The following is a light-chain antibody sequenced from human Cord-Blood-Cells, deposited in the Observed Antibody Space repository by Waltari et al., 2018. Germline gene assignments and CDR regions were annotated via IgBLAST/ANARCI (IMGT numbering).Light chain of an antibody. J-gene: IGLJ2*01. CDR1: RSNIGSNN. CDR2: RNN. CDR3: AAWDDSLSAVV. Sequence: QSVLTQPPSASRTPGQWVTISCSRSRSNIGSNNVYLYQQLPGTAHQLLTYRNNHRPSGVPDRFSGSKSGTSASLAISGLRSEDEADYYCAAWDDSLSAVVFGGGTKLTVL. V-gene: IGLV1-47*01.